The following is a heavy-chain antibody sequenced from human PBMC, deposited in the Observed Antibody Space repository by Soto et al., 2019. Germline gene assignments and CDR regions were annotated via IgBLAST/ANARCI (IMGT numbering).Heavy chain of an antibody. CDR2: ISCYNGNT. V-gene: IGHV1-18*04. CDR1: GCAFSCYR. Sequence: XSVKVSCQASGCAFSCYRIPLVRQAPGQGLECMGRISCYNGNTNYARTLRVRLTLTTDTSTSTAYMELRSLTSDDTAVYYCARDVFCGGAPACPDMDVWGQGTTVTVSS. CDR3: ARDVFCGGAPACPDMDV. J-gene: IGHJ6*02. D-gene: IGHD2-21*01.